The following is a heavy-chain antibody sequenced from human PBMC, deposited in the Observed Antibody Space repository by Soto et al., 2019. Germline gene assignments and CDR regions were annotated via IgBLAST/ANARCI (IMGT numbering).Heavy chain of an antibody. J-gene: IGHJ4*02. V-gene: IGHV4-34*01. Sequence: PSETLSLTCAVYGGSFSGYYWSWIRQPPGKGLEWIGEINHSGSTNYNPSLKSRVTISVDTSKNQFSLKLSSVTAADTAVYYCARGGIAAAGTASDYWGQGTLVTVSS. CDR1: GGSFSGYY. CDR3: ARGGIAAAGTASDY. CDR2: INHSGST. D-gene: IGHD6-13*01.